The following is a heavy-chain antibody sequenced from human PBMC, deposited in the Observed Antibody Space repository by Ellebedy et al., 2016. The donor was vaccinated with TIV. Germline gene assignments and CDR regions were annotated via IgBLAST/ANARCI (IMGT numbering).Heavy chain of an antibody. CDR1: GFTFTTHA. J-gene: IGHJ1*01. D-gene: IGHD4-17*01. V-gene: IGHV3-23*01. CDR3: AKGLDSGDTKHFLH. CDR2: ISGGGATR. Sequence: GESLKISXAVSGFTFTTHAMTWVRQAPGKGLEWVSSISGGGATRYYTDAVAGQFTISRDTSMNTLYLQMNSLRVDDTAVYYCAKGLDSGDTKHFLHWGQGTLVSVSS.